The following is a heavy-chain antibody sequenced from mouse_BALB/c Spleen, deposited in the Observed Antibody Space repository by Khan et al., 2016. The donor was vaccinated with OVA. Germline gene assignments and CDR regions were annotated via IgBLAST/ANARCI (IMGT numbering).Heavy chain of an antibody. V-gene: IGHV5-6*01. D-gene: IGHD4-1*01. CDR2: ISSGGDYT. Sequence: EVELVESGGDSVKPGGSLKLSCAASGFSFSSYSMSWVRQTPDKRLEWVATISSGGDYTYYPDSVKGRFTISRDNAKNTLYLQMSSLRSEDTAMYYCASHLTGSFAFWGQRTLVTVSA. CDR3: ASHLTGSFAF. CDR1: GFSFSSYS. J-gene: IGHJ3*01.